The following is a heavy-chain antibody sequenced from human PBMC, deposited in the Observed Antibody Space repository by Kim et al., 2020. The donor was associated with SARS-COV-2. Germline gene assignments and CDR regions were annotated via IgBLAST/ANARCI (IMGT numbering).Heavy chain of an antibody. Sequence: QKFQGRDTITGDTSASTAYMELSSLRSEDTAVYYCARAPIVVVVATLLDYWGQGTLVTVSS. D-gene: IGHD2-15*01. CDR3: ARAPIVVVVATLLDY. V-gene: IGHV1-3*01. J-gene: IGHJ4*02.